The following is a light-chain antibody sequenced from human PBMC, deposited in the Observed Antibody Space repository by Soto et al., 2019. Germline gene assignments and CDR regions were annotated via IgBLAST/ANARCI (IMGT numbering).Light chain of an antibody. CDR1: QSINIY. V-gene: IGKV1-39*01. J-gene: IGKJ2*01. Sequence: IQLTQSPSSLSASVGDRVTVTCRASQSINIYLNWYQQKPGKAPTLLIYAASSLQSGAPSRFSGGGSRTDFTLTISSLQTEDFATYYCQQSYRSPYTFGQGTKLEI. CDR3: QQSYRSPYT. CDR2: AAS.